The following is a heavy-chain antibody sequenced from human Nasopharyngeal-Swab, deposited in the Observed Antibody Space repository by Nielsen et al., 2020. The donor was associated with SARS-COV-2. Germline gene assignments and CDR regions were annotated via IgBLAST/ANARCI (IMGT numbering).Heavy chain of an antibody. CDR3: AREYYYYSSGYKYTVRGFDY. D-gene: IGHD3-22*01. CDR2: IWYDGKSA. CDR1: GFIFDNYV. V-gene: IGHV3-33*01. Sequence: GESLKISCAASGFIFDNYVMNWVRQAPGRGLEWVAVIWYDGKSANYADSVKGRFSISRDNSKNTLDLQMNSLRVEATAVYYCAREYYYYSSGYKYTVRGFDYWGQGTPVSVSS. J-gene: IGHJ4*02.